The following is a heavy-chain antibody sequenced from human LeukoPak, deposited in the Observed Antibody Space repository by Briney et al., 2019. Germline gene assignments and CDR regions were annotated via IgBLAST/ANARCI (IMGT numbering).Heavy chain of an antibody. CDR1: GGSFSGYY. V-gene: IGHV4-34*01. CDR3: ARHVVPYYYGSGFYFDY. CDR2: INHSGST. J-gene: IGHJ4*02. Sequence: SETLSLTCAVYGGSFSGYYWSWIRQPPGKGLEWIGEINHSGSTNYNPSLKSRVTISVDTSKNQFSLKLSSVTAADTAVYYCARHVVPYYYGSGFYFDYWGQGTLVTVSS. D-gene: IGHD3-10*01.